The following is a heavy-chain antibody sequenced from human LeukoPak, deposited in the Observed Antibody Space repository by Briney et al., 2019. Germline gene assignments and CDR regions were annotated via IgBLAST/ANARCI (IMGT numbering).Heavy chain of an antibody. CDR2: IIPIFGTA. CDR1: GGTFSSYA. Sequence: SVKVSCKASGGTFSSYAISWVRQAPGQGLEWMGGIIPIFGTANYAQKFQGRVTITTDESTSTAYMELSSLRSEDTAVYYCARDHRAAAGTSYYYYYYYMDVWGKGTTVTVSS. CDR3: ARDHRAAAGTSYYYYYYYMDV. D-gene: IGHD6-13*01. J-gene: IGHJ6*03. V-gene: IGHV1-69*05.